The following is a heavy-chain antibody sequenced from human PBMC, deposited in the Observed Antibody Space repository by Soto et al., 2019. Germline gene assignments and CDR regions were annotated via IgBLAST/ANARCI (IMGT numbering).Heavy chain of an antibody. CDR3: GRGAADYNGSGVKAGVGWIDY. V-gene: IGHV1-69*01. D-gene: IGHD3-10*01. Sequence: QVQLVQSGAEVKKPGSSVKVSCKASGGTFSSYAISWVRQAPGQGLEWMGGIIPIFGTANYAQKFQGRVTITGDESTGTAYMELGSRRSEDPAVYYCGRGAADYNGSGVKAGVGWIDYWGQGTLVTVSS. CDR1: GGTFSSYA. J-gene: IGHJ4*02. CDR2: IIPIFGTA.